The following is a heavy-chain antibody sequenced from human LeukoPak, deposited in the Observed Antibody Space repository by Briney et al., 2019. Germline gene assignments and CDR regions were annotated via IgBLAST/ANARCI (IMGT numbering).Heavy chain of an antibody. V-gene: IGHV3-23*01. Sequence: GGSLRLSCAASGFTFSSYAMSWVRQAPGKGLEWVSAISGSGGSTYYADSVKGRFTISRDNSKNTLYLQMNSLRAEDTAVYYCAKSPVDYYDSSGYYFDYWAREPWSPSPQ. D-gene: IGHD3-22*01. CDR1: GFTFSSYA. CDR2: ISGSGGST. CDR3: AKSPVDYYDSSGYYFDY. J-gene: IGHJ4*02.